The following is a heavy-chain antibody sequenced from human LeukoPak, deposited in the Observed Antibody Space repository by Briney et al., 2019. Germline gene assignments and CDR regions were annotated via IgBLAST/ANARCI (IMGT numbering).Heavy chain of an antibody. D-gene: IGHD4-17*01. Sequence: ASVKVSCKASGYTFTSYGISWVRRAPGQGLEWMGWISAYNGNTNYAQKLQGRVTMTTDTSTSTAYMELRSLRSDDTAVYYCARHETDYGDYSRQDYWGQGTLVTVSS. V-gene: IGHV1-18*01. CDR1: GYTFTSYG. J-gene: IGHJ4*02. CDR3: ARHETDYGDYSRQDY. CDR2: ISAYNGNT.